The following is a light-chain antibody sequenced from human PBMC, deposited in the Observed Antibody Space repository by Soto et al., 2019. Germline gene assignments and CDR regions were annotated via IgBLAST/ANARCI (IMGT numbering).Light chain of an antibody. CDR2: DVS. J-gene: IGLJ1*01. V-gene: IGLV2-11*01. CDR3: CSYAGSNV. Sequence: QSALTQPRSVSGSPGQSVTISCTGTSSDVGGYNYVSWYQQHPGKAPKLMICDVSKRPSGVPDRFSGSKSGNPASLTISGLQAEDEADDYCCSYAGSNVFGTGTKITVL. CDR1: SSDVGGYNY.